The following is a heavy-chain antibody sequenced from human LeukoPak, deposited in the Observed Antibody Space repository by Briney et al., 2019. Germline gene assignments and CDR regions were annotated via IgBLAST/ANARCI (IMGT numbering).Heavy chain of an antibody. J-gene: IGHJ6*02. CDR1: GGSISSYY. CDR3: ARVGGDYDPYYYYYGMDV. Sequence: SETLSLTCTVSGGSISSYYWSWIRQPPGKGLEWIGYIYYSGSTNYNPSLKSRVTISVDTSKNQFSLKLSSVTPADTAVYYCARVGGDYDPYYYYYGMDVWGQGTTVIVSS. D-gene: IGHD4-17*01. V-gene: IGHV4-59*01. CDR2: IYYSGST.